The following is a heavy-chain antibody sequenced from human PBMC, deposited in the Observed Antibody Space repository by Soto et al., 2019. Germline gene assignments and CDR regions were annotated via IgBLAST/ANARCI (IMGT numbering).Heavy chain of an antibody. CDR2: INAGNGNT. Sequence: QVQLVQSGAEEKKPGASVKVSCKASGYTFTNYAIHWVRQAPGQRLEGMGWINAGNGNTKHSQKFQGRVTIPRDTSASTAYMELSSLRSEDTAVYYCARGVAPYYFDYWGQGTLVTVSS. J-gene: IGHJ4*02. CDR3: ARGVAPYYFDY. V-gene: IGHV1-3*05. D-gene: IGHD2-15*01. CDR1: GYTFTNYA.